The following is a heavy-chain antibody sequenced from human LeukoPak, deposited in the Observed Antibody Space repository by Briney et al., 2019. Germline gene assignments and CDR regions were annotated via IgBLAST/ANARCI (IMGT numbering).Heavy chain of an antibody. J-gene: IGHJ5*02. CDR2: IYYSGST. CDR1: GGSISSGGYS. Sequence: SQTLSLTCAVSGGSISSGGYSWSWIRQPPGKGLEWIGYIYYSGSTNYNPSLKSRVTISVDTSKNQFSLKLSSVTAADTAVYYCARLVIAVAVVDPWGQGTLVTVSS. V-gene: IGHV4-30-4*07. D-gene: IGHD6-19*01. CDR3: ARLVIAVAVVDP.